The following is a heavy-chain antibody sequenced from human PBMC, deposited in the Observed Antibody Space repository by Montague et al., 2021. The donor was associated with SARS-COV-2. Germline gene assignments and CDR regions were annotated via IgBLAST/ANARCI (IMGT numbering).Heavy chain of an antibody. J-gene: IGHJ4*02. D-gene: IGHD2-15*01. Sequence: TLSLTCTVSGGSISSGDYYWNWIRQPPGKGLEWIGYTYNSDSTNYNPSLKSRVSISVDTSKNQLSLRLSSVTAADTAVYYCAGIGGWSDGYWGQGTLVTVSS. V-gene: IGHV4-30-4*01. CDR2: TYNSDST. CDR1: GGSISSGDYY. CDR3: AGIGGWSDGY.